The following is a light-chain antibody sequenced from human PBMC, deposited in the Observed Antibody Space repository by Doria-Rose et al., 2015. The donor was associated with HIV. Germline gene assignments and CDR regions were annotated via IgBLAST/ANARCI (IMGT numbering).Light chain of an antibody. CDR3: HQYGTSWT. CDR2: DGS. Sequence: TQSPGTLSLSLGGRATLSCRASQSFSSTYLAWYQQKPGQAPSLLIYDGSTRATGIPDRFSASGSGTDFTLTINRLEPEDFALYYCHQYGTSWTFGQGTKVEI. CDR1: QSFSSTY. V-gene: IGKV3-20*01. J-gene: IGKJ1*01.